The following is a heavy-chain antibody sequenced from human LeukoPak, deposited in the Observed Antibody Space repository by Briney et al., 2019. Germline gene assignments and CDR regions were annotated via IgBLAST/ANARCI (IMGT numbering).Heavy chain of an antibody. D-gene: IGHD3-10*01. V-gene: IGHV1-8*01. Sequence: ASVKVSCKASGYTFTSYDINWVRQATGQGLEWRGWMNPNSGNTGYAQKFQGRVTMTRNTSISTAYMELSSLRSEDTAVYYCARGRVRWDYYGMDVWGQGTTVTVSS. CDR1: GYTFTSYD. J-gene: IGHJ6*02. CDR2: MNPNSGNT. CDR3: ARGRVRWDYYGMDV.